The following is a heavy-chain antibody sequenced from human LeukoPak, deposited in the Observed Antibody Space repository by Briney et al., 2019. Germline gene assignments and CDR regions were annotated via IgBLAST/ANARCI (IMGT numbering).Heavy chain of an antibody. Sequence: GGSLRLSCAASRFTFSNYAMHWVRQAPGKGLEWVANIQQDGSEKYYVDSVKGRFTISRDNAKNSLFLQMNSLRAEDTAVYYCARLTSVYDYVWGNYRPPDYWGQGTLVTVSS. V-gene: IGHV3-7*01. D-gene: IGHD3-16*02. CDR3: ARLTSVYDYVWGNYRPPDY. CDR1: RFTFSNYA. CDR2: IQQDGSEK. J-gene: IGHJ4*02.